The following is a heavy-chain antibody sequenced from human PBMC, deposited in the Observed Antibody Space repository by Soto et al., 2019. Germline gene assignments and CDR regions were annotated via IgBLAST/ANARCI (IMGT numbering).Heavy chain of an antibody. CDR2: IYYSGST. Sequence: SETLSLTCTVSGGSISSGGYYWSWIRQHPGKGLEWVGYIYYSGSTYYNPSLKSRVTISVDTSKNQFSLKLSSVTAADTAVYYCARGGYRYYGMDVWGQGTTVTVSS. D-gene: IGHD5-18*01. V-gene: IGHV4-31*03. J-gene: IGHJ6*02. CDR1: GGSISSGGYY. CDR3: ARGGYRYYGMDV.